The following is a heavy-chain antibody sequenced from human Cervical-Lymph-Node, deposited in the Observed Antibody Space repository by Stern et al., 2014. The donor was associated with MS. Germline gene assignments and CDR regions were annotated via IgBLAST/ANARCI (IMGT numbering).Heavy chain of an antibody. CDR2: VSYDGTQR. V-gene: IGHV3-30-3*01. D-gene: IGHD3-10*01. Sequence: VQLVESGGGVVQPGRSLSLSCVASGFTFSTYAMHWVRQAPGTGLEWVAFVSYDGTQRNSTGSVKARFTISRDNAKNTLYLHMNSLRDEDTAVYFCARGGRGVGLEYWGQGALVTVSS. CDR1: GFTFSTYA. J-gene: IGHJ4*02. CDR3: ARGGRGVGLEY.